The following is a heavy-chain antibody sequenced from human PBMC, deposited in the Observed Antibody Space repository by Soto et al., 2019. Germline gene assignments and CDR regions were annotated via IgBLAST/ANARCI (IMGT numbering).Heavy chain of an antibody. CDR1: GFTFSNCA. J-gene: IGHJ6*03. D-gene: IGHD3-22*01. V-gene: IGHV3-23*01. CDR2: ISGTGDST. CDR3: ANLPREVVILYYYYHMDV. Sequence: GGSLRLSCAASGFTFSNCAMCWVRQAPGRGPEWVSAISGTGDSTYYADSVRGRFTISRDNSKNTLYLQMNSLRAEDTAVYYCANLPREVVILYYYYHMDVWGKGTTGTGSS.